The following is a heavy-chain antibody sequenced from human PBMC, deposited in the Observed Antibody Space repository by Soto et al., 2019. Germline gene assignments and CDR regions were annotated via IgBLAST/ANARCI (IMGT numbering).Heavy chain of an antibody. CDR2: IIPIFGTP. D-gene: IGHD3-10*01. V-gene: IGHV1-69*01. J-gene: IGHJ4*02. CDR1: GGIFNTYA. CDR3: ARDRVYYGTGNYVTRIDF. Sequence: QVQLVQSGPEVKEPGSSVKLTCKVSGGIFNTYAISWLRQAPGQGLEWMGGIIPIFGTPNYAQRFQGRVTITSDESTSTAYMELSRLRSDDTAVYYCARDRVYYGTGNYVTRIDFWCQVTLVSVSS.